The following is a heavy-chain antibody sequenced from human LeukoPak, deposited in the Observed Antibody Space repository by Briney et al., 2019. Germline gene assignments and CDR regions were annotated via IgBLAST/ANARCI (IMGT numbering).Heavy chain of an antibody. CDR3: AREWLQQKFEY. CDR1: GFTVSSNY. V-gene: IGHV3-66*01. J-gene: IGHJ4*02. CDR2: IYSDGST. D-gene: IGHD3-22*01. Sequence: GGSLRLSCAASGFTVSSNYMSWVRQAPGKGLEWVSVIYSDGSTYYADSVKGRFTISRDNSKNTLYLQVNSLRAEDTAVYYCAREWLQQKFEYWGQGTLVTVSS.